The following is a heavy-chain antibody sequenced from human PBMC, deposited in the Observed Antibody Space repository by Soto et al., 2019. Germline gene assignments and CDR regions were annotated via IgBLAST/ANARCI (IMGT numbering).Heavy chain of an antibody. V-gene: IGHV1-18*01. CDR1: GYTFTSYD. J-gene: IGHJ3*02. CDR3: ARESATTHDGFDI. CDR2: ISGYNGNT. Sequence: QVQVVQSGAEVKKPGASVKVSCKTSGYTFTSYDISWVRQAPGQGLEWMGWISGYNGNTNDAQKLQARVTMTTDTSTSTAYLELRSLRSDDTAVYYCARESATTHDGFDIWGHGTMVIVSS. D-gene: IGHD4-17*01.